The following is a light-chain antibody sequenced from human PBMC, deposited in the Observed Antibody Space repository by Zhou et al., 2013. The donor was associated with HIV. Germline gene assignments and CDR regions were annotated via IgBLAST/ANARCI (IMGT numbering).Light chain of an antibody. V-gene: IGKV2-28*01. J-gene: IGKJ4*01. CDR3: MQALQTPLT. CDR1: QSLLHSNGYTY. CDR2: LGS. Sequence: DIVMTQSPLSLPVTPGEPASISRRSSQSLLHSNGYTYLDWYLQKPGQSPQLLIYLGSNRASGVPDRFSGSGAGTDFTLKISRVEADDVGVYYCMQALQTPLTFGGGTKVEIK.